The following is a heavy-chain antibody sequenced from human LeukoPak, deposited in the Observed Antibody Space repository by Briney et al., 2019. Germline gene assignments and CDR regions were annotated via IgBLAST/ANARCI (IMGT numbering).Heavy chain of an antibody. CDR1: GFTFSSYW. Sequence: GGPLRLSCAASGFTFSSYWMHWVRQAPGKALVWVSRINSDGSTTHYADSVKGRFTISRDNAKNTLYLQMNSLRAEDTALYFCARVIYSGWEAELSDWGQGTLVTVSS. CDR3: ARVIYSGWEAELSD. V-gene: IGHV3-74*01. CDR2: INSDGSTT. D-gene: IGHD6-19*01. J-gene: IGHJ4*02.